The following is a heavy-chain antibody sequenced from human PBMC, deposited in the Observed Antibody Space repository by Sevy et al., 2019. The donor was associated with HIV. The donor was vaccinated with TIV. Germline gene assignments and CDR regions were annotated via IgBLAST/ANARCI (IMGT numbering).Heavy chain of an antibody. CDR1: GFTSSNAW. D-gene: IGHD6-6*01. J-gene: IGHJ4*02. V-gene: IGHV3-15*01. CDR3: TTGRYSSSMYFEH. CDR2: VKSKADGGTT. Sequence: GGSLRLSCAASGFTSSNAWMTWVRQAPGKGLEWVGRVKSKADGGTTDYGAPVKGRFTILGDDSKNTVYLQMNSLKSEDTCVYYCTTGRYSSSMYFEHWGQGTLVTVSS.